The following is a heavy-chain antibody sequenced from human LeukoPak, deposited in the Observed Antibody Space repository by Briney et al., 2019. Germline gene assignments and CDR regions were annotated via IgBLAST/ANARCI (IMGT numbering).Heavy chain of an antibody. V-gene: IGHV4-59*01. CDR1: GGSISSYY. Sequence: SETLSLTCTVSGGSISSYYWSWIRQPPGKGLEWIGCIYYSGSTNYNPSLKSRVTISVDTSKNQFSLKLSSVTAADTAVYYCARDKATFGVVIPYWYFDLWGRGTLVTVSS. D-gene: IGHD3-3*01. CDR3: ARDKATFGVVIPYWYFDL. CDR2: IYYSGST. J-gene: IGHJ2*01.